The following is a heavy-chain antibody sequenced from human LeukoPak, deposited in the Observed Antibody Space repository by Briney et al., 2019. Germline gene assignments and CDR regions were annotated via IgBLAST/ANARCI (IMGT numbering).Heavy chain of an antibody. Sequence: SETLSLTCAVYGGSFSGYYWSWIRQPPGKGLEWIGHIYYSGSTNYNPSLKSRVTISVDTSKNQFSLKLSSVTAADTAVYYCASRSSIWSGYQDTLYYFDSWGQGTLVTVSS. CDR2: IYYSGST. V-gene: IGHV4-59*01. D-gene: IGHD3-3*01. J-gene: IGHJ4*02. CDR1: GGSFSGYY. CDR3: ASRSSIWSGYQDTLYYFDS.